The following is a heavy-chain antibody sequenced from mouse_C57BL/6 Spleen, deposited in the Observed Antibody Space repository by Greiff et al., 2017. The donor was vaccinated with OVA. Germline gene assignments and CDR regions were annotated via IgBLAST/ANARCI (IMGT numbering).Heavy chain of an antibody. CDR1: GYSFTDYN. J-gene: IGHJ2*01. V-gene: IGHV1-39*01. CDR2: INPNYGTT. D-gene: IGHD1-1*01. Sequence: EVKLMESGPELVKPGASVKISCKASGYSFTDYNMNWVKQSNGKSLEWIGVINPNYGTTSYNQKFKGKATLTVDQSSSTAYMQLNSLTSEDSAVYYCAREGFITTVVARGYFDYWGQGTTLTVSS. CDR3: AREGFITTVVARGYFDY.